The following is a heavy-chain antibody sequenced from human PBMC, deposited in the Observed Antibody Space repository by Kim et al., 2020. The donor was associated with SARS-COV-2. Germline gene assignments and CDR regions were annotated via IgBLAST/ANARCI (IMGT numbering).Heavy chain of an antibody. J-gene: IGHJ3*02. D-gene: IGHD6-19*01. CDR3: ARVVVSGVGAFDI. Sequence: YNPSHKSRVTISVDTSKNQFSLKLSSVTAADTAVYYCARVVVSGVGAFDIWGQGTMVTVSS. V-gene: IGHV4-59*01.